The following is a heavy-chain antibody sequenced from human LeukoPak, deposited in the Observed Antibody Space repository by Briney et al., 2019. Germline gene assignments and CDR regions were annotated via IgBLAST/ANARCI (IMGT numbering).Heavy chain of an antibody. CDR2: ISSNGGST. CDR1: GFTFSSYG. D-gene: IGHD2-21*02. V-gene: IGHV3-64*01. Sequence: GGSLRLSCSASGFTFSSYGMHWVRQAPGKGLEYVSAISSNGGSTYYANSVKGRFTISRDNSKNTLYLQMGSLRAEDMAVYYCARDLRLKELAYCGGDCLDYWGQGTLVTVSS. CDR3: ARDLRLKELAYCGGDCLDY. J-gene: IGHJ4*02.